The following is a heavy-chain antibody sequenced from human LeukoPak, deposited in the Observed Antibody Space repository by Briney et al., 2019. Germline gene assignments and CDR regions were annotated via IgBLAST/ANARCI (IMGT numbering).Heavy chain of an antibody. J-gene: IGHJ4*02. CDR2: INSDGSST. CDR1: GFTFSSYW. CDR3: ARGDGYAQRD. D-gene: IGHD5-12*01. V-gene: IGHV3-74*01. Sequence: GGSLRLSCAASGFTFSSYWMHWVRQAPGKGLVWVSRINSDGSSTSYADSVKGRLTISRDNAKNTLYLQMNSLRVEDTAVYYCARGDGYAQRDWGQGTLVTVPS.